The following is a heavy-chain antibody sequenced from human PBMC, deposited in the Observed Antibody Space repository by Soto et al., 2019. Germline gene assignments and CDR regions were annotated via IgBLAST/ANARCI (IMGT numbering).Heavy chain of an antibody. CDR3: AKRLFAIVVVGGYDI. Sequence: EVQLLESGGGLVQPGGSLRLSCVGSGLTFSSYAMGWVRQAQGKGLEWVSDISGNGGSTYYADSVKGRFTISRDNSKNTLFLEMNSLRVEDTAVYYCAKRLFAIVVVGGYDIWGQGTKVTVSS. V-gene: IGHV3-23*01. J-gene: IGHJ3*02. CDR2: ISGNGGST. CDR1: GLTFSSYA. D-gene: IGHD5-18*01.